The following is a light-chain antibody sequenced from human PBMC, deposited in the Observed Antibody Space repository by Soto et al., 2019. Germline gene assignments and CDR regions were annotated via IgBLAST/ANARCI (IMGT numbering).Light chain of an antibody. V-gene: IGLV2-14*01. J-gene: IGLJ1*01. Sequence: QSVLTQPASVSGSPGQSITISCTGTSSDVGGYNYVSWYQQHPGKAPKFMIYDVSNRPSGVSNRFSGSKSGNTASLTISGLQAEDEADYYCSSYTSSGTRYVFGTGTKLTVL. CDR1: SSDVGGYNY. CDR3: SSYTSSGTRYV. CDR2: DVS.